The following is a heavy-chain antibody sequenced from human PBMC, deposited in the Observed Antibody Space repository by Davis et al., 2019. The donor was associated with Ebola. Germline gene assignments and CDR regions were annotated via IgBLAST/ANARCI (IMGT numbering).Heavy chain of an antibody. CDR1: GDTLTSYA. V-gene: IGHV1-18*01. J-gene: IGHJ4*02. CDR2: ISAYNGNT. CDR3: ARDAAVAPLDY. D-gene: IGHD6-19*01. Sequence: AASVKVSCKAVGDTLTSYAMTWVRQAPGQGLEWMGWISAYNGNTNYAQKLQGRVTMTTDTSTSTAYMELRSLRSDDTAVYYCARDAAVAPLDYWGQGTLVTVSS.